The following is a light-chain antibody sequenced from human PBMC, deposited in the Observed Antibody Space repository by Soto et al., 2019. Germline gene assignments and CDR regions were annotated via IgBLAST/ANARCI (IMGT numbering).Light chain of an antibody. Sequence: DIQMTQSPSSLSASVGDRVTITCRASQSISSYLNWYQQKPGKAPKLLIYAASSLQSGVPSRFSGSGSGTDFTLIISSLQPEDFATYYCQQSYSTPRTFDQGTKVEIK. CDR1: QSISSY. CDR2: AAS. CDR3: QQSYSTPRT. J-gene: IGKJ1*01. V-gene: IGKV1-39*01.